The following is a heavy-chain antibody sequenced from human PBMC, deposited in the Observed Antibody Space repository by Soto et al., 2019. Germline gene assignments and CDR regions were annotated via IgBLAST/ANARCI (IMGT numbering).Heavy chain of an antibody. Sequence: QITLKESCPTLVKPTQTLTLTCTFSGFSLTTTGLGVGWIRQPPGKALEWLALIYWNDVKRYSPSLKSSLTITKDTSKNQVVLTVTNMDPVDTATYYYAHSAIYTCPWFYFGQWSQGTLVTVSS. J-gene: IGHJ4*02. CDR1: GFSLTTTGLG. V-gene: IGHV2-5*01. CDR3: AHSAIYTCPWFYFGQ. D-gene: IGHD2-2*02. CDR2: IYWNDVK.